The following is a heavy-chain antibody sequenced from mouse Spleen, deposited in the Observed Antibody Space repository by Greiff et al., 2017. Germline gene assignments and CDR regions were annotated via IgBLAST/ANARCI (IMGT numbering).Heavy chain of an antibody. D-gene: IGHD2-4*01. CDR3: ARDDYD. CDR2: IDPSDSYT. V-gene: IGHV1-69*01. Sequence: QVQLQQPGAELVMPGASVKLSCKASGYTFTSYWMHWVKQRPGQGLEWIGEIDPSDSYTNYNQKFKGKATLTVDKSSSTAYMQLSSLTSEDSAVYYCARDDYDWGQGTLVTVSA. J-gene: IGHJ3*01. CDR1: GYTFTSYW.